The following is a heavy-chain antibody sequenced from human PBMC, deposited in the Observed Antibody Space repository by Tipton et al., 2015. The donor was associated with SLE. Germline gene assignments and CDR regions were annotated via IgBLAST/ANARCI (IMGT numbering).Heavy chain of an antibody. D-gene: IGHD3-3*01. CDR1: GGSFSGYY. Sequence: TLSLTCAAYGGSFSGYYWTWVRQSPGKGLEWIGEINHAAVTDYNPSLKSRVKILVDTAKEQFSLKLSSVTAGDTAVYYCARAREHYEIWSGYYMWGQGTLVTVSS. CDR3: ARAREHYEIWSGYYM. CDR2: INHAAVT. V-gene: IGHV4-34*01. J-gene: IGHJ4*02.